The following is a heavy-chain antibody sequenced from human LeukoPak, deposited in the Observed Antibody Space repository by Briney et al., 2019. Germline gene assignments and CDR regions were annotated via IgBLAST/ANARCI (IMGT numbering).Heavy chain of an antibody. J-gene: IGHJ4*02. V-gene: IGHV1-8*01. CDR3: TRVPRESYSH. D-gene: IGHD1-26*01. CDR1: GYTFTSHD. Sequence: ASVKVSCKASGYTFTSHDINWVRQATGQGLEWVGYINPNSGNAGYAQKFQGRATLTRDTSTNTAYMELTSLRSEDTAVYYCTRVPRESYSHWGQGTLVTVSS. CDR2: INPNSGNA.